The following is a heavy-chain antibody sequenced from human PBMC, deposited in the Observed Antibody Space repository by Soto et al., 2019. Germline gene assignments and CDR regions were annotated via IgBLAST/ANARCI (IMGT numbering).Heavy chain of an antibody. CDR2: IWYDGSNK. CDR1: GFTFSSYG. Sequence: QVQLVESGGGVVQPGRSLRLSCAASGFTFSSYGMHWVRQAPGKGLEWVAVIWYDGSNKYYADSVKGRFTISRDNSKNTLYLQMNSLRAEDTAVYYCARDTGYCSGGSCYWDYFDYWGQGTLVTVSS. V-gene: IGHV3-33*01. CDR3: ARDTGYCSGGSCYWDYFDY. D-gene: IGHD2-15*01. J-gene: IGHJ4*02.